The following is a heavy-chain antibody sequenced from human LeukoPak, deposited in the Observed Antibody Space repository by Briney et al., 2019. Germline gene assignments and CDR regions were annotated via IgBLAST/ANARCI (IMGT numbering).Heavy chain of an antibody. Sequence: QPGGSLRLSCAAFSGFAMSWVRQAPGRGLEWVSATNGRGDDTYYPDSVKGRFTISRDNSNNTLYLQMNSLRAEDTAVYYCAKGHRSSSSFFDSWGQGILVTVSS. CDR3: AKGHRSSSSFFDS. CDR1: SGFA. CDR2: TNGRGDDT. J-gene: IGHJ4*02. V-gene: IGHV3-23*01. D-gene: IGHD6-19*01.